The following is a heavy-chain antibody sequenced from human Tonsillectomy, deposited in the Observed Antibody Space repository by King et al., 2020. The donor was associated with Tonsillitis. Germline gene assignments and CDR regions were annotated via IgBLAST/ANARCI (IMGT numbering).Heavy chain of an antibody. D-gene: IGHD2-15*01. CDR2: IHFSGST. V-gene: IGHV4-59*12. Sequence: VPLQESGPGLVKPSETLSLTCSVSGGSMTTYYWNWIRQSPGKGLEWIGHIHFSGSTNYNPSLKGRVTISVDTSKNQFSLKVRSVTAADTAVYYCASSHYCTGGTCFPLMAFDIWGQGTMVIVSS. J-gene: IGHJ3*02. CDR3: ASSHYCTGGTCFPLMAFDI. CDR1: GGSMTTYY.